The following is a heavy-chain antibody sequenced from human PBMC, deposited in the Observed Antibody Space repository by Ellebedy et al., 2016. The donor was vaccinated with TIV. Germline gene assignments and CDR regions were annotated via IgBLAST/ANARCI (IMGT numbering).Heavy chain of an antibody. CDR2: FGVSGDTT. J-gene: IGHJ4*02. Sequence: PGGSLRLSCAASGFTFSTYAMSWLRQAPGKGLEWVSGFGVSGDTTYYADSVKGRFTISRDNSRNTLYLQMNSLRAEDTAIYYCAKGRSGTYIHHAFDYWGQGTLVTVSS. CDR3: AKGRSGTYIHHAFDY. V-gene: IGHV3-23*01. D-gene: IGHD1-14*01. CDR1: GFTFSTYA.